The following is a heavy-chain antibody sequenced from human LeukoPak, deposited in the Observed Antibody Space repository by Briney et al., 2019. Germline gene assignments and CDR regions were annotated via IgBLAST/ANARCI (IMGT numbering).Heavy chain of an antibody. CDR1: GYTFTGYY. Sequence: VSVKVSCKASGYTFTGYYMHWVRQAPGQGLEWMGWINPNSGGTNYAQKFQGRVTMTRDTPISTAYMELSRLRSDDTAVYYCARVKEYRGYLFGYWGQGTLVTVYS. V-gene: IGHV1-2*02. J-gene: IGHJ4*02. CDR2: INPNSGGT. D-gene: IGHD2-2*03. CDR3: ARVKEYRGYLFGY.